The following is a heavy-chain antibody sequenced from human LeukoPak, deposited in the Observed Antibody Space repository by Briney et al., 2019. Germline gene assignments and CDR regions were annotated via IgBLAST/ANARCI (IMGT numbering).Heavy chain of an antibody. CDR2: VYHTGHT. V-gene: IGHV4-59*01. CDR1: GDSISGYY. J-gene: IGHJ4*02. Sequence: SETLSLTCTVSGDSISGYYWSWIRQPPGKGLEWIGYVYHTGHTHYSPSLKSRATVSLDTSRNQVSLILSSVIAADTAVYYCARHRFGHLFDYWGQGTLVFVSS. CDR3: ARHRFGHLFDY. D-gene: IGHD3-16*01.